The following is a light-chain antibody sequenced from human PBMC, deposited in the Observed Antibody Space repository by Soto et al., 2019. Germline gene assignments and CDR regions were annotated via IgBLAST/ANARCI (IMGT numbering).Light chain of an antibody. Sequence: DIQLTQSPSLLSASVGDRVTITCRASQDISRYLAWYQQKAGKAPKLLIYAASTLQKGVPSRFSGSGSVTEFTLTISSLQPDDFATYYCQQLNTYPLFTFGPGTEVDI. CDR3: QQLNTYPLFT. CDR1: QDISRY. V-gene: IGKV1-9*01. CDR2: AAS. J-gene: IGKJ3*01.